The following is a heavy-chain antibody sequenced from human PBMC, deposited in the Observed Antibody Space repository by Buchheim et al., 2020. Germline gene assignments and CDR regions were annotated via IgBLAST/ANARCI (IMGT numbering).Heavy chain of an antibody. D-gene: IGHD3-16*01. J-gene: IGHJ4*02. CDR1: GGSFSGYY. V-gene: IGHV4-34*01. CDR3: AREVRLPKRYYFDY. Sequence: QVQLQQWGAGLLKPSETLSLTCAVYGGSFSGYYWSWIRQPPGKGLEWIGEINHSGSTNSNPSLKSRVTISVDTSKNHFSLKLSSVTAADTAVYYCAREVRLPKRYYFDYWGQGTL. CDR2: INHSGST.